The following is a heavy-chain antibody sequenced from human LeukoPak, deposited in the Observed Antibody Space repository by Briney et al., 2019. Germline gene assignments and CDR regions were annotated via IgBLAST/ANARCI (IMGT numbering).Heavy chain of an antibody. CDR1: GGSISSYY. CDR3: ARGYCSSSSCYTGDY. Sequence: SETLSLTCTVSGGSISSYYWSWIRQPPGKGLEWIGYIYYSGSTNYNPSLKSRVTISVDTSKNQFSLKLSSVTAADTAMYYCARGYCSSSSCYTGDYWGQGTLVTVSS. D-gene: IGHD2-2*02. V-gene: IGHV4-59*08. J-gene: IGHJ4*02. CDR2: IYYSGST.